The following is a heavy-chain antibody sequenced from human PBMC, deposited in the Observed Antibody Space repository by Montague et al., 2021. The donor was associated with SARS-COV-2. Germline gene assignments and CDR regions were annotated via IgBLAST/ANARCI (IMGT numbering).Heavy chain of an antibody. J-gene: IGHJ4*02. CDR2: IYHSGST. Sequence: SETLSLTCTVSGFSISTGYYWGWIRQPPGKGLEWIGSIYHSGSTYYNPSLKGRVTISVDTSKNQFSLKLSSVTAADTAVYYCASSYDSTGHVGYWGQGTLVTVSS. CDR1: GFSISTGYY. V-gene: IGHV4-38-2*02. D-gene: IGHD3-22*01. CDR3: ASSYDSTGHVGY.